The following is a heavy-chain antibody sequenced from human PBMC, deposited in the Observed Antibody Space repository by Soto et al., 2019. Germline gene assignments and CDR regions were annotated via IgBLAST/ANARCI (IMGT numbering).Heavy chain of an antibody. CDR3: ARDIFGHVDAFDL. V-gene: IGHV1-18*01. D-gene: IGHD3-3*02. Sequence: ASVKVSCKASGYIFSSFYINWVRQAPGQGLEWMGWTSGYSGNSKYAQKFQGRVTTATDTSTNTGYMEMRSLTSDDTAVYYCARDIFGHVDAFDLWGQGTMVTVSS. CDR2: TSGYSGNS. CDR1: GYIFSSFY. J-gene: IGHJ3*01.